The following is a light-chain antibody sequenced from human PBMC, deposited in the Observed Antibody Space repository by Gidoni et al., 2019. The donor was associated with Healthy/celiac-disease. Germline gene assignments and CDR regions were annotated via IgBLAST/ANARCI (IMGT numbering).Light chain of an antibody. Sequence: IQLTQSPYSLSASVGDRVTITCRASQSISSYLNWYQQKPVKAPKLLIYAASSLQSGVPSRFSGSGSGTDFTLTISSLQPEDFATYYCQQSYSTPQTFXGXIKVEIK. CDR3: QQSYSTPQT. CDR1: QSISSY. V-gene: IGKV1-39*01. CDR2: AAS. J-gene: IGKJ4*01.